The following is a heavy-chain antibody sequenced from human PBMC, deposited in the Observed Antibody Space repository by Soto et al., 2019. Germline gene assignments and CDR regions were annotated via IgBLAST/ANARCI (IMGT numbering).Heavy chain of an antibody. J-gene: IGHJ3*01. D-gene: IGHD3-10*01. CDR1: GGSISSSSYY. V-gene: IGHV4-39*01. Sequence: PSETLSLTCTVSGGSISSSSYYWGWIRQPPGRGLEWIGSIYYSGSTYYNPSLKSRVTISVDTSKNQFSLKLSSVTAADTAVYYCARRGISEAFDVWGQGTMVTVSS. CDR3: ARRGISEAFDV. CDR2: IYYSGST.